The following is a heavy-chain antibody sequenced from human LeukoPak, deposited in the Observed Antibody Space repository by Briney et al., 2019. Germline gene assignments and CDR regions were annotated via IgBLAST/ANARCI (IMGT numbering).Heavy chain of an antibody. CDR1: GYTFSSYD. Sequence: GASVKVSCKASGYTFSSYDINWVRQATGQGLEWMGWMDPNSGNTGYAQKFQGRVTMTRNTSISTAYMELSSLRAEDTAVYYCARGYCISTSCANWFDPWGQGSLVTVSS. CDR3: ARGYCISTSCANWFDP. D-gene: IGHD2-2*01. CDR2: MDPNSGNT. J-gene: IGHJ5*02. V-gene: IGHV1-8*01.